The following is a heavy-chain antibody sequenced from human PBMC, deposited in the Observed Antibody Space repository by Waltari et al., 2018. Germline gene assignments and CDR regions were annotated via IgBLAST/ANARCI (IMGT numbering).Heavy chain of an antibody. Sequence: QVQLVQSGAEVKKPGASVKVSCKASGYTFTSYYMHWVRQAPGQGLEWMGWINPNSGGTNYAQKFQGWVTMTRDTSISTAYMELSRLRSDDTAVYYCAIANGAYNWNYVNWGQGTLVTVSS. CDR1: GYTFTSYY. V-gene: IGHV1-2*04. CDR3: AIANGAYNWNYVN. D-gene: IGHD1-7*01. J-gene: IGHJ4*02. CDR2: INPNSGGT.